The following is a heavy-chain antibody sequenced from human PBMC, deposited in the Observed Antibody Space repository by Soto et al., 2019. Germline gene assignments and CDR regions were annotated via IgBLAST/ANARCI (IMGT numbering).Heavy chain of an antibody. CDR2: INPSGGRI. J-gene: IGHJ6*02. V-gene: IGHV1-46*01. CDR3: ARDGPPTTTGVGPSYTMDV. D-gene: IGHD3-3*01. CDR1: GYTFTSYK. Sequence: QMQLVQSGAEVKKPGASVKVSCKASGYTFTSYKMTWVRQPPGKGLEWMGIINPSGGRITYAPRFQGRVMMTRDTSTNTVYLELRSLRSEDTAVYYCARDGPPTTTGVGPSYTMDVWGQGTTVTVS.